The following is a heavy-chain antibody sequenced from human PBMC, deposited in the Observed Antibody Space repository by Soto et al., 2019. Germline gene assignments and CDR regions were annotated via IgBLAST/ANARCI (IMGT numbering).Heavy chain of an antibody. V-gene: IGHV1-3*04. CDR3: ARTVDSFAP. J-gene: IGHJ5*01. Sequence: QVQLVQSGAEVKKPGASVKVSCKASGYTFTRYAMHWVRQAPGQGLEWMGWINTGNGNSHYSQKFQGRVTFTRDTSATSVYRELGSLRPEDPAVYFCARTVDSFAPWGQGTLVTVSS. CDR1: GYTFTRYA. D-gene: IGHD2-15*01. CDR2: INTGNGNS.